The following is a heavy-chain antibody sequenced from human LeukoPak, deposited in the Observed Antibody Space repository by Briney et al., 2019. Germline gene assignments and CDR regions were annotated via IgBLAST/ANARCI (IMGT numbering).Heavy chain of an antibody. Sequence: GGSLSLSCAASGFTFSSYSMTWVRQAPGKGLEWVSSISSSSSYIYYADSVKGRFTISRDNAKNSLYLQMNSLRAEDTAVYYCAREHSSSVDYWGQGTLVTVSS. CDR3: AREHSSSVDY. CDR2: ISSSSSYI. CDR1: GFTFSSYS. J-gene: IGHJ4*02. D-gene: IGHD6-6*01. V-gene: IGHV3-21*01.